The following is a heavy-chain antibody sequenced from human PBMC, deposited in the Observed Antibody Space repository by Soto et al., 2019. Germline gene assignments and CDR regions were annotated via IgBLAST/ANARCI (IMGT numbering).Heavy chain of an antibody. J-gene: IGHJ3*02. Sequence: SETLSLTCTVSGGSISSYYWSWIRQTPGKGLEWIGYIYYSGSTNYNPSLKSRVTISVDTSKNQFSLKLSSVTAADTAVYYCARTDYGGNSVDDFDIWGRGTMVTV. V-gene: IGHV4-59*01. CDR2: IYYSGST. CDR1: GGSISSYY. CDR3: ARTDYGGNSVDDFDI. D-gene: IGHD4-17*01.